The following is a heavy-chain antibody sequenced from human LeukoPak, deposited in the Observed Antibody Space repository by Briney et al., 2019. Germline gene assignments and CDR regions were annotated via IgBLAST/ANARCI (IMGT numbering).Heavy chain of an antibody. CDR2: IYYSGST. CDR3: AAQRWYSSSFDY. CDR1: GGSISSSSYY. Sequence: SETLSLTCTVSGGSISSSSYYWGWIRQPPGKGLEWIGSIYYSGSTYYNPSLKSRVTISVDTSKNQFSLKLSSVTAADTAVYYCAAQRWYSSSFDYWGQGTLVTVSS. D-gene: IGHD6-13*01. J-gene: IGHJ4*02. V-gene: IGHV4-39*07.